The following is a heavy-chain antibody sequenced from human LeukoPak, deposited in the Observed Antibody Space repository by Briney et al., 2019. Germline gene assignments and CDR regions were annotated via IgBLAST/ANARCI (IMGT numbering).Heavy chain of an antibody. CDR3: AKGITMVRDPMNYFEE. Sequence: GGSLRLSCADSGFTFSSYAIKWVRQAPGRGLEWLVTIRGSGGYTYYADSVKGRFTMSRDNSKNTLYLQMNSLRAEDTAVYYCAKGITMVRDPMNYFEEWGQGSMVTVSS. D-gene: IGHD3-10*01. CDR1: GFTFSSYA. V-gene: IGHV3-23*01. CDR2: IRGSGGYT. J-gene: IGHJ4*02.